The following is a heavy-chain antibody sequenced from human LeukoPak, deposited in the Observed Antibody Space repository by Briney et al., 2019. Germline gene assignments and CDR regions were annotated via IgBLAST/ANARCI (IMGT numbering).Heavy chain of an antibody. V-gene: IGHV4-59*01. CDR3: ASIAAAADWFDP. CDR2: IYYSGST. D-gene: IGHD6-13*01. J-gene: IGHJ5*02. CDR1: GGSISSYY. Sequence: SETLSLTCTVSGGSISSYYWSWIRQPPGKGLEWIGYIYYSGSTNYNPSLKSRVTISVDTSKNQFSLKPSSVTAADTAVYYCASIAAAADWFDPWGQGTLVTVSS.